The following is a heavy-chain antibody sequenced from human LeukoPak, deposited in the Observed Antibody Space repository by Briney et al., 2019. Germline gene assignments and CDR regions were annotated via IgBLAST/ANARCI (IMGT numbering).Heavy chain of an antibody. Sequence: PGWSLRLSCEVSGFTFDDYGMNWVRQPPGKGLEWISDINWNGGSTSYAASVRGRFTVSRDNAKNLLYLQMTSLRVEDTALYYCARRKDFADFGSAYYPLDHWGQGTLVTVS. CDR2: INWNGGST. D-gene: IGHD3-3*01. CDR3: ARRKDFADFGSAYYPLDH. J-gene: IGHJ5*02. V-gene: IGHV3-20*04. CDR1: GFTFDDYG.